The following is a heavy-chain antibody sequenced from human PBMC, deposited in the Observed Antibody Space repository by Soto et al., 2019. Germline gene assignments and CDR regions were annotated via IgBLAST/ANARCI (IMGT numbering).Heavy chain of an antibody. CDR3: GKYHGMDV. Sequence: GGSLRLSCAASGFTFSDYAMAWVRQPPGKGLEWVSSISGSGGSTYYADSVKGRCTVSRDNSKNTVYLQMKSLRAEDTAVYYCGKYHGMDVWGQGATVTVSS. CDR2: ISGSGGST. V-gene: IGHV3-23*01. J-gene: IGHJ6*02. CDR1: GFTFSDYA.